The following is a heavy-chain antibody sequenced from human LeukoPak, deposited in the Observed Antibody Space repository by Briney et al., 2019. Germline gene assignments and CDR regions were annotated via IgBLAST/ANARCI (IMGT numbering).Heavy chain of an antibody. J-gene: IGHJ3*01. CDR1: GGTFSSYA. V-gene: IGHV1-69*13. D-gene: IGHD1-26*01. CDR3: ALPQSFEYAFDL. Sequence: ASVTLSCKASGGTFSSYAISWVRQAPGQGLECMGGFIPIFGTANYAQKFPGRVTITADESTSTAYMELSSLRYEDTAVYYSALPQSFEYAFDLWGEGTMDTVSS. CDR2: FIPIFGTA.